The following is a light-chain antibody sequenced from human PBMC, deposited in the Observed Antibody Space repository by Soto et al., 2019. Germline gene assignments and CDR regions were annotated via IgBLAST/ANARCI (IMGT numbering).Light chain of an antibody. J-gene: IGKJ3*01. Sequence: EVVLTQAPATLSLSPGERATLSCRASQSVGTYLAWYQQKPGQPPRLLIYDASNRATGIPARFSGSGSGTDFTLTISSLEPEDSAVYYCQQRSNWPPWTFGPGTKVYF. CDR1: QSVGTY. CDR3: QQRSNWPPWT. V-gene: IGKV3-11*01. CDR2: DAS.